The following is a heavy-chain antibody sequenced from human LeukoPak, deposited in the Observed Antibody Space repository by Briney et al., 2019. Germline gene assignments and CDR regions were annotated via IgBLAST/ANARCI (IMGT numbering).Heavy chain of an antibody. J-gene: IGHJ4*02. CDR2: IGAGGSPT. D-gene: IGHD6-19*01. Sequence: GGSLRLSCAASGFTFNSYAMHWVRQAPGKGLEWVSAIGAGGSPTYYADPVKGRFTISRDDSKNTVYLQMNSLRAEDTALYFCAKDSAYSSGWYLDDYWGQGTLVTVSS. CDR1: GFTFNSYA. CDR3: AKDSAYSSGWYLDDY. V-gene: IGHV3-23*01.